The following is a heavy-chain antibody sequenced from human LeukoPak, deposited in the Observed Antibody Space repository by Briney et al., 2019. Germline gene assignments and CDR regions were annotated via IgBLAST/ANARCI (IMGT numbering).Heavy chain of an antibody. CDR3: ARAGLVTDFWSGTPKRPNWFDP. CDR2: ISSSGSTI. CDR1: GFTFSDYY. D-gene: IGHD3-3*01. J-gene: IGHJ5*02. Sequence: PGGSLRLSCAASGFTFSDYYMSWIRQAPGKGLEWVSYISSSGSTIYYADSVKGRFTISRDNAKNPLYLQMNSLRAEDTAVYYCARAGLVTDFWSGTPKRPNWFDPWGQGTLVTVSS. V-gene: IGHV3-11*01.